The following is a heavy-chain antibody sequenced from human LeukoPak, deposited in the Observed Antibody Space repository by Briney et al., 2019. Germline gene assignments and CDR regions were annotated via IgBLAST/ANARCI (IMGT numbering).Heavy chain of an antibody. D-gene: IGHD4-11*01. CDR1: GYSISNGYN. J-gene: IGHJ5*02. CDR3: ARTYINFSNYFDP. CDR2: ISHTGST. Sequence: SETLSLTCTVSGYSISNGYNWGWVRQPPGEGLECIGSISHTGSTYYNPSLESRVTISLDTSNNQFSLELSSVTAADTAVYYCARTYINFSNYFDPWGQGSLVTVSS. V-gene: IGHV4-38-2*02.